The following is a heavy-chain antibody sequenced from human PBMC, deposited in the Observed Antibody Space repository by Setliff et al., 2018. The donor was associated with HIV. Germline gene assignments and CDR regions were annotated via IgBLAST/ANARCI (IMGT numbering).Heavy chain of an antibody. CDR2: IYHAGNT. D-gene: IGHD4-17*01. CDR1: GYSISSGYY. V-gene: IGHV4-38-2*02. J-gene: IGHJ3*02. Sequence: LSLTCTVTGYSISSGYYWAWIRQPPGKGLEWIGYIYHAGNTYYNPSLKSRVTISVDTSKNQISLRLNSLTAADTAVYYCARGTTLNVVPDAFDIWGQGTMVTV. CDR3: ARGTTLNVVPDAFDI.